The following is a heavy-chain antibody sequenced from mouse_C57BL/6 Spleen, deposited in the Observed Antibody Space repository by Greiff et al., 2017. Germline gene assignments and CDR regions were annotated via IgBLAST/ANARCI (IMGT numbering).Heavy chain of an antibody. CDR1: GFTFSSYA. V-gene: IGHV5-4*03. J-gene: IGHJ1*03. CDR3: ARGGVGRLYFDV. Sequence: EVKLMESGGGLVKPGGSLKLSCAASGFTFSSYAMSWVRQTPEKRLEWVATISDGGSYTYYPDNVKGRFTISRDNAKNNLYLQVSHLKSEDTAMYYCARGGVGRLYFDVWGTGTTVTVSS. CDR2: ISDGGSYT. D-gene: IGHD1-1*02.